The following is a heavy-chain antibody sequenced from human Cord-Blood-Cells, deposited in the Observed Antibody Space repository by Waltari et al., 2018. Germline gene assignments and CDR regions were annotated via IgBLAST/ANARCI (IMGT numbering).Heavy chain of an antibody. CDR2: IIPSRCRA. J-gene: IGHJ4*02. Sequence: QVQLVQSGAEVKKPGSSVKVSCKASGGTFSSYAISWVRQAPGQGLEWRGGIIPSRCRANYAQKFQGRVTITADECTGTAYMELSSLRSEDTAVYYCARNYYFDYWGQGTLVTVSS. CDR3: ARNYYFDY. CDR1: GGTFSSYA. V-gene: IGHV1-69*11.